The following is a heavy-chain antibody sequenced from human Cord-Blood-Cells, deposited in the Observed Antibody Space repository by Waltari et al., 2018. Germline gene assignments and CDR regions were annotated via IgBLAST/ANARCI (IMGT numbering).Heavy chain of an antibody. J-gene: IGHJ3*02. V-gene: IGHV1-2*02. CDR1: GYTFTGYD. Sequence: QVQLVQSGAEVRKPGAPVKVSCTAAGYTFTGYDMAWVRLATGQGLEGMGWINPNSGGTNYVQKFQGRVTMTRDTSSSTAYMELSRLRSDDTAVYYCARDRGGREFHAFDIWGQGTMVTVSS. D-gene: IGHD3-10*01. CDR2: INPNSGGT. CDR3: ARDRGGREFHAFDI.